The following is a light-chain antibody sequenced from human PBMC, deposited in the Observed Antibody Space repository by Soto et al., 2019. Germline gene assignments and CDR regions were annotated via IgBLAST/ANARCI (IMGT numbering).Light chain of an antibody. CDR3: SSYTGSNTPVV. V-gene: IGLV2-14*01. J-gene: IGLJ2*01. CDR1: SSDVGGYNY. CDR2: DVS. Sequence: QSVLTQPASVSGSPGQSITISCTGTSSDVGGYNYVSWYQQRPGKAPNLIIFDVSNRPSGVSNRFSGSKSGNSASLTISGLQAEDEADYYCSSYTGSNTPVVFGGGTQLTVL.